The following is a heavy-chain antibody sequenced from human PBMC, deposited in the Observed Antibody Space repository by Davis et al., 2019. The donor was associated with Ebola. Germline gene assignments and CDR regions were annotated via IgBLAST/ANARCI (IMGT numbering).Heavy chain of an antibody. V-gene: IGHV1-69*13. D-gene: IGHD3-22*01. CDR3: ARDPPSYYYDSSGSVGYYYMDV. CDR2: IIPMFRSA. J-gene: IGHJ6*03. Sequence: SVKVSCKASGGTFVSFGFSWVRQAPGQGLEWMGGIIPMFRSANYAQKFQGRATITADESTKTVYMELTGLRSEDTAVYYCARDPPSYYYDSSGSVGYYYMDVWGKGTTVTVSS. CDR1: GGTFVSFG.